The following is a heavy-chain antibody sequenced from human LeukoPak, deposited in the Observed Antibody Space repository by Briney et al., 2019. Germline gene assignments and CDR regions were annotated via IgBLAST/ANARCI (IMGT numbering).Heavy chain of an antibody. CDR1: GYSFTSYW. CDR3: AGPRGLYCSSTSCFPNYFDY. J-gene: IGHJ4*02. CDR2: IYPGDSDT. V-gene: IGHV5-51*01. Sequence: GESLKISCKGSGYSFTSYWIGWVRQMPGKGLEWMGIIYPGDSDTRYSPSFQGQVTISADKSISTAYLQWSSLKASDTAMYYCAGPRGLYCSSTSCFPNYFDYWGQGTLVTVSS. D-gene: IGHD2-2*01.